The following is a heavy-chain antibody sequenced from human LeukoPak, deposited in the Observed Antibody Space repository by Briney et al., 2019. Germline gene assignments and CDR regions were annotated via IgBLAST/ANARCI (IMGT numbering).Heavy chain of an antibody. D-gene: IGHD3-9*01. Sequence: SETLSLTCTVSGGSISSYYWSWIRQPPGKGLEWIGYIYYSGSTNYNPSLKSRVTISVDTSKNQFSLKLSSVTAADTAVYYCARGHYDILTGYFSQYYYYYYMDVWGKGTTVTVFS. V-gene: IGHV4-59*01. CDR1: GGSISSYY. CDR3: ARGHYDILTGYFSQYYYYYYMDV. J-gene: IGHJ6*03. CDR2: IYYSGST.